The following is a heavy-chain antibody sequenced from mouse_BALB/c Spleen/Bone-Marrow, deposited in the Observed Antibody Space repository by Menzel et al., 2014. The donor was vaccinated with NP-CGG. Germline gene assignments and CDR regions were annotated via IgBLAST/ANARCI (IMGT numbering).Heavy chain of an antibody. CDR1: GFTFSSYA. Sequence: EVQLVESGGGLVKPGGSLKLSCAASGFTFSSYAMSWVRQTPEKRLEWVASISSGGSTYHPDSVKGRFTISRDNARNILYLQMRSLRSEDTAMYYCAREEYGQKVYAMDYWGQGTSVTVSS. CDR3: AREEYGQKVYAMDY. D-gene: IGHD2-10*02. V-gene: IGHV5-6-5*01. J-gene: IGHJ4*01. CDR2: ISSGGST.